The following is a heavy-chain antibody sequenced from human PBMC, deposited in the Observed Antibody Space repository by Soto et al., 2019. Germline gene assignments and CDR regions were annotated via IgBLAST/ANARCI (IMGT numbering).Heavy chain of an antibody. Sequence: PSETLSLTCAVSGYSISSGYYWGWIRQPPGKGLEWIGSIYHSGSTYYNPSLKSRVTISVDTSKNQFSLKLSSVTAADTAVYYCARDRGGTNYFEYWGQGSLVTVSS. CDR1: GYSISSGYY. CDR2: IYHSGST. CDR3: ARDRGGTNYFEY. J-gene: IGHJ4*02. D-gene: IGHD3-10*01. V-gene: IGHV4-38-2*02.